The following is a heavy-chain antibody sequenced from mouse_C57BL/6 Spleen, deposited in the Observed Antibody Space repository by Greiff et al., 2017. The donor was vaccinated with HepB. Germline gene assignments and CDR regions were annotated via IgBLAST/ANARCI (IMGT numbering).Heavy chain of an antibody. CDR2: ISSGGSYT. J-gene: IGHJ4*01. CDR3: ARQDLRAMDY. V-gene: IGHV5-6*01. CDR1: GFTFSSYG. D-gene: IGHD5-1*01. Sequence: EVKLVESGGDLVKPGGSLKLSCAASGFTFSSYGMSWVRQTPDKRLEWVATISSGGSYTYYPDSVKGRFTISRDNAKNTLYLQMSSLKSEDTAMYYCARQDLRAMDYWGQGTSVTVSS.